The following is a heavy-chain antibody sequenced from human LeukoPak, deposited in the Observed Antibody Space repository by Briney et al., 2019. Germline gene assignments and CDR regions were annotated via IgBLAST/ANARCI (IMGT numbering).Heavy chain of an antibody. Sequence: PGGSLRLSCGASGFTFRSYGMHWVRQAPGKGLEWVAFIRYDGSNKYYADSVKGRFTISRDNSKNTLYLQMNSLRAEDTAVYYCAKGTRDYDYWGQGTLVTVSS. CDR2: IRYDGSNK. J-gene: IGHJ4*02. V-gene: IGHV3-30*02. CDR3: AKGTRDYDY. CDR1: GFTFRSYG. D-gene: IGHD2-2*01.